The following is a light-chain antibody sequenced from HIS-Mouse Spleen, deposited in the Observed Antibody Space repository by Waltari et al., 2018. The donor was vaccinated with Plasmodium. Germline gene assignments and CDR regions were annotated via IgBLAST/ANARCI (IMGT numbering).Light chain of an antibody. Sequence: EIVLTQSPATLSVSPGASTTLSSRATQGVSSNLAWYHHKTGPAPRLLIYGASTRATGIPARFSGSGSGTEFTLAISSLQSEDFAVYYCQQYNNWSFTFGPGTKVDIK. V-gene: IGKV3-15*01. CDR3: QQYNNWSFT. CDR2: GAS. J-gene: IGKJ3*01. CDR1: QGVSSN.